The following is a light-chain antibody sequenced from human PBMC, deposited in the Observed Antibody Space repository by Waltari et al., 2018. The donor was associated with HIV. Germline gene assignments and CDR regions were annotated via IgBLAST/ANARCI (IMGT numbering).Light chain of an antibody. V-gene: IGLV1-40*01. J-gene: IGLJ3*02. Sequence: QSVLTQPPSVSGAPGQTVTISCTGSSSNIGAAYDVHWYQQVPGTAPKLLIYANTNRPSGVPDRFSGSKSGTSSSLAISGLQTEDESDYYCQSYVSSVNVVFGGGTRVTVL. CDR1: SSNIGAAYD. CDR2: ANT. CDR3: QSYVSSVNVV.